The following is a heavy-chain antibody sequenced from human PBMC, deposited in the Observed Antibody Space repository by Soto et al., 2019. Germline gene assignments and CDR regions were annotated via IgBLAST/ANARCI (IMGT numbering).Heavy chain of an antibody. CDR3: ARLGRIYNSIGARPGKYYYYYMDV. Sequence: SETLSLTCTVSGGSISSYYWSWIRQPPGKGLEWIGYIYYSGSTNYNPSLKSRVTISVDTSKNQFSLRLSSVTAADTAVYYCARLGRIYNSIGARPGKYYYYYMDVWGKGTTVTVSS. J-gene: IGHJ6*03. V-gene: IGHV4-59*01. D-gene: IGHD6-6*01. CDR2: IYYSGST. CDR1: GGSISSYY.